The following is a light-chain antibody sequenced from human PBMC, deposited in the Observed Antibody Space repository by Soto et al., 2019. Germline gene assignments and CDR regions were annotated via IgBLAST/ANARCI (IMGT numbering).Light chain of an antibody. Sequence: EIVMTQSPAILSVSPGERDTLSCRASQTVASNLAWYKQKPGQAPRLLIHGASTRATGVSARFSGSGSGTEVTLTISSLQSEDFAVYYCQQYHNWPPQYTFGQGTKLQIK. CDR1: QTVASN. V-gene: IGKV3-15*01. CDR2: GAS. CDR3: QQYHNWPPQYT. J-gene: IGKJ2*01.